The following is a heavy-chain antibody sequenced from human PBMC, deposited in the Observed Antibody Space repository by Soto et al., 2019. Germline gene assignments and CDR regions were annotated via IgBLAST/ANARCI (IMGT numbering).Heavy chain of an antibody. CDR1: GYTFTSYA. Sequence: ASVKVSCKASGYTFTSYAMHWVRQAPGQRLEWMGWINAGNGNTKYSQKFQGRVTITRDTSASTAYMELSSLRSEDTAVYYCARVPGYCSGGSCYLPWAAFDSWGRGTLVTVSS. CDR3: ARVPGYCSGGSCYLPWAAFDS. V-gene: IGHV1-3*01. CDR2: INAGNGNT. D-gene: IGHD2-15*01. J-gene: IGHJ4*02.